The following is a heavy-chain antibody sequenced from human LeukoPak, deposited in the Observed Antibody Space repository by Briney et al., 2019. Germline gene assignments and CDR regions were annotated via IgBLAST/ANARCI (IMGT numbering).Heavy chain of an antibody. J-gene: IGHJ4*02. CDR1: GYTFTGYY. CDR3: AREGYGDYEGGVLDY. Sequence: ASVKVSCKASGYTFTGYYMHWVRQAPGQGLEWMGRINPNSGGTNYAQKFQGRVTMTRDTSISTAYMELSRLRSDDTAVYYCAREGYGDYEGGVLDYWGQGTLVTVSS. V-gene: IGHV1-2*06. D-gene: IGHD4-17*01. CDR2: INPNSGGT.